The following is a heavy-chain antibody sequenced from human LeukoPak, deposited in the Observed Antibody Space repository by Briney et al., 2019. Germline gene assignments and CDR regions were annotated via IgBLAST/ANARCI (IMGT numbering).Heavy chain of an antibody. J-gene: IGHJ4*02. CDR3: AEAPPGTKVSFDY. V-gene: IGHV3-23*01. D-gene: IGHD1-7*01. Sequence: GGSLRLSCAASGFTFSSYAMSWVRQAPGKGPEWVSAISDSGGSSYYADSVRGRFTISRDNSKNTLYLQMNSLRAEDTAVYYCAEAPPGTKVSFDYWGQGTLVTVSS. CDR1: GFTFSSYA. CDR2: ISDSGGSS.